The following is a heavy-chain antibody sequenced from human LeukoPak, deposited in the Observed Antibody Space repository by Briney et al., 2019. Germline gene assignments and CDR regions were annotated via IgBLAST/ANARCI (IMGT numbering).Heavy chain of an antibody. V-gene: IGHV3-23*01. CDR1: GFTFSSYA. Sequence: GGSQRLSCAASGFTFSSYAVNWVRQAPGKGLEWVSSISGSGDSTYYAESVRGRFTISRDDSKNTLYLHMNSLRVDDTAVYYCAKVRSWSSGLDHLGQGTLVTVSS. CDR3: AKVRSWSSGLDH. D-gene: IGHD6-19*01. CDR2: ISGSGDST. J-gene: IGHJ4*02.